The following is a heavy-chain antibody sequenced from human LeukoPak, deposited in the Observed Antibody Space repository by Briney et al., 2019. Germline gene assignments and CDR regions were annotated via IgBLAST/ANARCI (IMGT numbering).Heavy chain of an antibody. CDR1: GDSISSYY. D-gene: IGHD3-22*01. CDR2: IHYSGTT. J-gene: IGHJ4*02. CDR3: ARRYYYDSSGYLYYFDY. Sequence: SETLSLTCTVSGDSISSYYWTWIRQPPGQGLEWIAYIHYSGTTNYNPSLKSRVTISIDTCKNQFSLNLSSVTAADTAVYYCARRYYYDSSGYLYYFDYWGQGTLVTVSS. V-gene: IGHV4-59*08.